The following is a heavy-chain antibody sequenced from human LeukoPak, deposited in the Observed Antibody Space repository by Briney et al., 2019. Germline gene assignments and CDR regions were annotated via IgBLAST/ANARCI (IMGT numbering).Heavy chain of an antibody. Sequence: PGGSLRLSCVASGFTFSNYWMHWVRQAPGKGLVWVSRIYSDGITTTYADSVKGRFTISRDNAKNTLYLQMNSLRVEDTAVYYCARVPGGATFDYWGQRTLVTVSS. D-gene: IGHD1-26*01. CDR2: IYSDGITT. V-gene: IGHV3-74*01. CDR3: ARVPGGATFDY. J-gene: IGHJ4*02. CDR1: GFTFSNYW.